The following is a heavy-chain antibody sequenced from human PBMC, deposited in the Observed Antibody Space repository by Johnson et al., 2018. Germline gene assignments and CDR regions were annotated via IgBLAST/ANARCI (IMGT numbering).Heavy chain of an antibody. V-gene: IGHV1-69*01. Sequence: VQLLESGAEVKKXGSSVKVSCKASGGTFSSYAISWVRQAPGPGLEWMGGIIPVFGTANSAQQFQGRVPITADESTSPAYMELSSLRSEDTAVYYCARARSVAGKPLYYYYGMDVWGQGTTVTVSS. D-gene: IGHD6-19*01. CDR1: GGTFSSYA. J-gene: IGHJ6*02. CDR3: ARARSVAGKPLYYYYGMDV. CDR2: IIPVFGTA.